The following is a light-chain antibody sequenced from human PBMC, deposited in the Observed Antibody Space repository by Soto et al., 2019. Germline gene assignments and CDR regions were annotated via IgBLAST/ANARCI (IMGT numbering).Light chain of an antibody. J-gene: IGLJ1*01. CDR3: ASYTTGTTPYV. CDR2: DVS. V-gene: IGLV2-14*03. Sequence: QSVLTQPASVSGSPGQSITISCTGTISDVGASDFVSWYQQHPDKAPKLMIYDVSNRPSGISNRFSGSKSGNTASLTIFGLRTEDEADYYCASYTTGTTPYVFGTGTKVTVL. CDR1: ISDVGASDF.